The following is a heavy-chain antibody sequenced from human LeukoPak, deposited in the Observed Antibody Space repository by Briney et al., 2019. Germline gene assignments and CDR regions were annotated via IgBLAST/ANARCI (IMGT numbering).Heavy chain of an antibody. CDR1: GGSTSNYF. CDR2: IYSSGST. CDR3: ARKGISAMAGAFDM. V-gene: IGHV4-4*07. Sequence: SETLSLTCTVSGGSTSNYFWTWIRQPAGKGLEWIGRIYSSGSTNYNPSLKSRLTMSVDTSRNQFSMKLTSVTAADTAVYYCARKGISAMAGAFDMWGQGTVVTVSS. J-gene: IGHJ3*02. D-gene: IGHD2-15*01.